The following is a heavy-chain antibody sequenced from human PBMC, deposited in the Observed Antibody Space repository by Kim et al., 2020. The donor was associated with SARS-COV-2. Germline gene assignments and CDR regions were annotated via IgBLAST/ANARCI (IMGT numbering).Heavy chain of an antibody. CDR1: GFTFSSYG. D-gene: IGHD2-15*01. V-gene: IGHV3-30*18. Sequence: GGSLRLSCAASGFTFSSYGMHWVRQAPGKGLEWVTVISYDGSNKYYADSVKGRFTISRDNSKNTLYLQMNSLRAEDTAVYYCAKEGRGRRHCSGGSCYSGGYFQHWGQGTLVTVSS. J-gene: IGHJ1*01. CDR2: ISYDGSNK. CDR3: AKEGRGRRHCSGGSCYSGGYFQH.